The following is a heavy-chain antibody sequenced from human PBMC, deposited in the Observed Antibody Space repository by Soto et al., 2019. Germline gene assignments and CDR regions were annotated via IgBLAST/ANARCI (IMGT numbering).Heavy chain of an antibody. Sequence: SETLSLTCTVSGGSISSYYWSWIRQPPGKGLEWIGYIYYSGSTNYNPSLKSRVTISVDTSKNQFSLKLSSVTAADTAVYYCARLGYYDSSGYYVGYWGQGILVTVSS. J-gene: IGHJ4*02. V-gene: IGHV4-59*08. D-gene: IGHD3-22*01. CDR1: GGSISSYY. CDR2: IYYSGST. CDR3: ARLGYYDSSGYYVGY.